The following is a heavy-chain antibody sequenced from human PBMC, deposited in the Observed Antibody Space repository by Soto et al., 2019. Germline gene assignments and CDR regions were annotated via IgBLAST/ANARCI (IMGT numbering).Heavy chain of an antibody. D-gene: IGHD4-4*01. CDR1: GFTFSSYA. V-gene: IGHV3-30-3*01. CDR2: ISYDASNK. Sequence: QVPLVESGGGVVQPGRPLRLSCAASGFTFSSYAMHWVRQAPGKGLEWVAVISYDASNKYYADSVKGRFTISRDNSKNTLYLQMNSLRAEDTAVYYCARPLWRNDYNWGYFDLWGRGTLVTVSS. CDR3: ARPLWRNDYNWGYFDL. J-gene: IGHJ2*01.